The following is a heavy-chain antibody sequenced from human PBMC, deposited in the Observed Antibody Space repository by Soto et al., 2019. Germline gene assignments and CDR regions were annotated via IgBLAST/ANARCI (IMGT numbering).Heavy chain of an antibody. J-gene: IGHJ4*02. D-gene: IGHD3-3*01. CDR2: ISSSSSYI. Sequence: GGSLRLSCAASGFTFSSYSMNWVRQAPGKGLEWVSSISSSSSYIYYADSVKGRFTISRDNAKNSLYLQMNSLRAEDTAVYYCARDFKAHDFWSGYGYYFDYWGQGTLVTVSS. V-gene: IGHV3-21*01. CDR3: ARDFKAHDFWSGYGYYFDY. CDR1: GFTFSSYS.